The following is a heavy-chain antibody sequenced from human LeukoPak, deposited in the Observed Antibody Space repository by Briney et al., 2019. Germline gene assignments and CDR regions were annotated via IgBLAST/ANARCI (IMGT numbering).Heavy chain of an antibody. D-gene: IGHD6-13*01. CDR2: ISSSSSYI. V-gene: IGHV3-21*01. J-gene: IGHJ6*03. CDR3: ARGVAAAVYGISYMDV. Sequence: GGSLRLSCAASGFTFSSYSMNWVRQAPGKGLEWGSSISSSSSYIYYADSVKGRSTISRDNAKNSLYLQMNSLRAEDTAVYYCARGVAAAVYGISYMDVWGKGTTVTISS. CDR1: GFTFSSYS.